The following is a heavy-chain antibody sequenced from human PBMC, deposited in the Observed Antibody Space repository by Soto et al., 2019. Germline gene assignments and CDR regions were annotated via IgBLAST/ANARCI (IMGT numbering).Heavy chain of an antibody. CDR1: GGSISSYY. CDR2: IYYSGST. CDR3: ARGRRDSSGYYYT. J-gene: IGHJ5*02. V-gene: IGHV4-59*01. Sequence: ETLSLTCTVSGGSISSYYWSWIRQPPGKGLEWIGYIYYSGSTNYNPSLKSRVTISVDTSKNQFSLKLSSVTAADTAVYYCARGRRDSSGYYYTWGQGTLVTVSS. D-gene: IGHD3-22*01.